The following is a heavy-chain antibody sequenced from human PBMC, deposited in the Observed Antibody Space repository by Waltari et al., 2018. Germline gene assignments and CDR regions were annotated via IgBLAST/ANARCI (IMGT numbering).Heavy chain of an antibody. CDR3: ARVGFCSGGSCYPPLGYFDL. V-gene: IGHV7-4-1*02. J-gene: IGHJ2*01. CDR2: INTNTWNP. CDR1: GYTFTSYA. Sequence: QVQLVQSGSELKKPGASVKVSCKASGYTFTSYAMNWVRQAPGQGLEWMGWINTNTWNPTYAQGFTGRFVFSLDTPVSTAYLQISSLKAEDTAVYYCARVGFCSGGSCYPPLGYFDLWGRGTLVTVSS. D-gene: IGHD2-15*01.